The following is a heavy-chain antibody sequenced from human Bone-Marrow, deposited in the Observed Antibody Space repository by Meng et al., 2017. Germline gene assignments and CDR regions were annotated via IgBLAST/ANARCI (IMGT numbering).Heavy chain of an antibody. J-gene: IGHJ6*02. D-gene: IGHD5-24*01. CDR3: ALAPRGDYYYGMAV. V-gene: IGHV1-18*01. CDR2: ISAYNGNT. Sequence: ASVKVSCKASGYTFTSYGISWVRQAPGQGLEWMGWISAYNGNTNYAQKLQGRVTMTTDTSTSTAYMELRSLRSDDTAVYYCALAPRGDYYYGMAVWGQGTTVTVSS. CDR1: GYTFTSYG.